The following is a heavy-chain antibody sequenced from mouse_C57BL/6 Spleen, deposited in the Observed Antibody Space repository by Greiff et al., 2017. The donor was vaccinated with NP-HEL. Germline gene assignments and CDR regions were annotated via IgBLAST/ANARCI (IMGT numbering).Heavy chain of an antibody. CDR2: IDPSDSYT. Sequence: QVQLQQPGAELVRPGTSVKLSCKASGYTFTSYWMHWVKQRPGQGLEWIGVIDPSDSYTNYNQKFKGKATLTVDTSSSTASMQLSSLTSEDSEVYYCAQGDYSNGYCDVWGTGTTVTVSS. D-gene: IGHD2-5*01. CDR1: GYTFTSYW. J-gene: IGHJ1*03. V-gene: IGHV1-59*01. CDR3: AQGDYSNGYCDV.